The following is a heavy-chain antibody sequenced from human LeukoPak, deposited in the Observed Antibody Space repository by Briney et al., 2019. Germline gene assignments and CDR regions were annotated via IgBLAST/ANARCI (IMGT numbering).Heavy chain of an antibody. CDR1: GFTFGDYA. CDR2: ISWNGVNT. J-gene: IGHJ4*02. Sequence: GGSLRLSCVASGFTFGDYAMHWVRQPPRKSLEWVSLISWNGVNTYYADSVQGRFTISRDNSKTSLYLQMDNVGVDDSALYYCAKDIQTTMGDGYFDSWGQGTLVTVSS. V-gene: IGHV3-43D*03. CDR3: AKDIQTTMGDGYFDS. D-gene: IGHD5-18*01.